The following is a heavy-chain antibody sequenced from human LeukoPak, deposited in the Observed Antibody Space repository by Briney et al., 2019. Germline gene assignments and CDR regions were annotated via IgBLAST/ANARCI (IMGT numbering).Heavy chain of an antibody. CDR2: IYYSGST. CDR3: ATLSSGCY. J-gene: IGHJ4*02. D-gene: IGHD6-19*01. CDR1: GGSISSSSYY. V-gene: IGHV4-39*01. Sequence: SETLSLTCTVPGGSISSSSYYWGWIRQPPGKGLEWIGSIYYSGSTYYNPSLKSRVTISVDTSKNQFSLKLSSVTAADTAVYYCATLSSGCYWGQGTLVTVSS.